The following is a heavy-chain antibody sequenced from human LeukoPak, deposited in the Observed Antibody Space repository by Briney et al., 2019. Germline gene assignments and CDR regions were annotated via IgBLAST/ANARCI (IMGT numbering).Heavy chain of an antibody. CDR1: GFTFSSYG. CDR2: ISHDGSNE. V-gene: IGHV3-30*18. Sequence: GGSLRLSCAASGFTFSSYGMHWVRQAPGKGLEWVAIISHDGSNENYADSVKGRFTISRDNSKNTLYLQMNSLRAEDTAVYFCAKEITYSGRYYVYFHHWGQGTLVTVSS. CDR3: AKEITYSGRYYVYFHH. D-gene: IGHD1-26*01. J-gene: IGHJ1*01.